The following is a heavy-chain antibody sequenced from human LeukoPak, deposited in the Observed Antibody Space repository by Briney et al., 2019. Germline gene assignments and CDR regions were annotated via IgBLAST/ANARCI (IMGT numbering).Heavy chain of an antibody. D-gene: IGHD5-12*01. Sequence: SETLSLTCTVSGGSISSYYWSWIRQPPGKGLEWIGYIYYSGSTNYNPSLKSRVTISVDTSKNQFSLKLSSVTAADTAVYCCARRYSSYDYDAFDNWGQGTMVTVSS. CDR2: IYYSGST. CDR1: GGSISSYY. V-gene: IGHV4-59*08. CDR3: ARRYSSYDYDAFDN. J-gene: IGHJ3*02.